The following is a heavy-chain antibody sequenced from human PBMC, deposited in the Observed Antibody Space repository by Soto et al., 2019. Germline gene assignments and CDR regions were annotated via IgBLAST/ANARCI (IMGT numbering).Heavy chain of an antibody. J-gene: IGHJ4*02. CDR3: AKMRRRVAGTHYFDY. CDR1: GFTFSSYG. D-gene: IGHD6-19*01. V-gene: IGHV3-30*18. Sequence: QVQLVESGGGVVQPGRSLRLSCAASGFTFSSYGMHWVRQAPGKGLEWVAVISYDGSNKYYADSVKGLFTISRDNSKNTLYLQMNSLTAEDTAVYYCAKMRRRVAGTHYFDYWGQGTLVTVSS. CDR2: ISYDGSNK.